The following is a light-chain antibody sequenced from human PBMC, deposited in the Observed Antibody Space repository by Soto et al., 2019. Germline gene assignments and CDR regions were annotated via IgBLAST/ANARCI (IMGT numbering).Light chain of an antibody. V-gene: IGKV3-20*01. J-gene: IGKJ2*01. CDR2: GAS. CDR3: QQYGSSPYT. Sequence: IVLTQSPGTLSLSPGERATPSCRASQSVPSNYLAWYQQKPGQAARLLIYGASNRATAIADRFSGSGSATDFTLTISRVDPEDFAVYYCQQYGSSPYTFGQGTRLDI. CDR1: QSVPSNY.